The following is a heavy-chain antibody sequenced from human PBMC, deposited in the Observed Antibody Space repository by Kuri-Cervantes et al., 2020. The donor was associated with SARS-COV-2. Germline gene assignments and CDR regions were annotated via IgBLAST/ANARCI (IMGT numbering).Heavy chain of an antibody. V-gene: IGHV3-9*01. D-gene: IGHD4-17*01. Sequence: GGSLRLSCAASGFTFDDYGMHWVRQAPGKGLEWVSGISWSSASVTYVDSVKGRFTISRDNAKNSAYLQMNSLRAEDTAVYYCAKEGYGDYLYFDYWGQGTLVTVSS. CDR1: GFTFDDYG. CDR3: AKEGYGDYLYFDY. CDR2: ISWSSASV. J-gene: IGHJ4*02.